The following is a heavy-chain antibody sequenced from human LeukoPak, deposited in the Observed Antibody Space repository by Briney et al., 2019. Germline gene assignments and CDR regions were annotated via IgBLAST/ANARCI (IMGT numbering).Heavy chain of an antibody. Sequence: GESLKISCKGSGYSFTSYWIGWVRQMPGKGLEWMGIIYPGDSDTRYSPSFQGQVTISADKSISTAYLQWSSLKASDTAMYYCARSLYGAGDYYYMDVWGKGTTVTVSS. D-gene: IGHD4-17*01. CDR1: GYSFTSYW. CDR2: IYPGDSDT. V-gene: IGHV5-51*01. J-gene: IGHJ6*03. CDR3: ARSLYGAGDYYYMDV.